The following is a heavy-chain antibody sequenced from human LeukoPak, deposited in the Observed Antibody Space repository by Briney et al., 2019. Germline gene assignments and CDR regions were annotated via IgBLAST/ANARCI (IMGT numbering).Heavy chain of an antibody. J-gene: IGHJ5*02. CDR3: AKAEAAVADKSNWFDP. V-gene: IGHV3-23*01. CDR2: VSGSGGGT. D-gene: IGHD6-19*01. CDR1: GFTFSSHA. Sequence: GGSLRLSCAASGFTFSSHAMTWVRQAPGKGLEWVSAVSGSGGGTYYADSVKGRFTISRDNSKNTLYLQMNSLRAEDTAVYYCAKAEAAVADKSNWFDPWGQGTLVTVSS.